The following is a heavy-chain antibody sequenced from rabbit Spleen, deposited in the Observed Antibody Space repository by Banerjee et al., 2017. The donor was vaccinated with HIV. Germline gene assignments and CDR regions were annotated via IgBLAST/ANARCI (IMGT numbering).Heavy chain of an antibody. CDR1: GFSFSSSYY. D-gene: IGHD1-1*01. CDR2: IYSSSDIT. Sequence: QEQLEESGGDLVKPEGSLTLTCTGSGFSFSSSYYMYWVRQAPGKGLEWIGCIYSSSDITWYASWAKGRFTISKTSSTTVTLQVTRLTAADTATYFCARDTSSSFSSYGMDLWGPGTLVTVS. CDR3: ARDTSSSFSSYGMDL. J-gene: IGHJ6*01. V-gene: IGHV1S45*01.